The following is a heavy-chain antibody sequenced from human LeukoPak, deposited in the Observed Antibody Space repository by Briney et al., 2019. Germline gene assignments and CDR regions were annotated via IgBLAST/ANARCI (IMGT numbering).Heavy chain of an antibody. J-gene: IGHJ4*02. CDR1: GFTFSSYS. Sequence: GGSLRLSCAASGFTFSSYSMSWVRQAPGKGLEWVSAISGSGGSTYYADSVKGRFTISRDNSKNTLYLQMNSLRAEDTAVYYCASRSYESGSYFKRDWGQGTLVTVSS. CDR2: ISGSGGST. V-gene: IGHV3-23*01. D-gene: IGHD3-10*01. CDR3: ASRSYESGSYFKRD.